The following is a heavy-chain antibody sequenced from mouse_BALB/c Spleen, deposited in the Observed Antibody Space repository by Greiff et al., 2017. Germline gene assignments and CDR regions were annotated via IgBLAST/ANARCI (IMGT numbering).Heavy chain of an antibody. Sequence: VQLQQSGAELVKPGASVKLSCKASGYTFTSYYMYWVKQRPGQGLEWIGEINPSNGGTNFNEKFKSKATLTVDKSSSTAYMQLSSLTSEDSAVYYCTRWGTGWYFDVWGAGTTVTVSS. CDR3: TRWGTGWYFDV. CDR2: INPSNGGT. V-gene: IGHV1S81*02. J-gene: IGHJ1*01. D-gene: IGHD3-3*01. CDR1: GYTFTSYY.